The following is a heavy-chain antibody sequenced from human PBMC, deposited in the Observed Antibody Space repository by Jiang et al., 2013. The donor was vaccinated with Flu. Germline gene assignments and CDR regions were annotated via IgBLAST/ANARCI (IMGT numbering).Heavy chain of an antibody. J-gene: IGHJ6*02. CDR3: ARFSSGWPIYYYYGMDV. V-gene: IGHV1-3*01. D-gene: IGHD6-19*01. CDR2: INAGNGNT. Sequence: SGAEVKKPGASVKVSCKASGYTFTSYAMHWVRQAPGQRLEWMGWINAGNGNTKYSQKFQGRVTITRDTSASTAYMELSSLRSEDTAVYYCARFSSGWPIYYYYGMDVWGQGTPVTVS. CDR1: GYTFTSYA.